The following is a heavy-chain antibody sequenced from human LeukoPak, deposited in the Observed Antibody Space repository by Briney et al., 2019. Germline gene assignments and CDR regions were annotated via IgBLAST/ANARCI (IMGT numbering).Heavy chain of an antibody. CDR2: IYYSGRT. D-gene: IGHD6-19*01. Sequence: SETLSLTCIVSGGSINSSSYYWGWIRQPPGKGLEWIGSIYYSGRTYYNPSLKSRVTISVDTSRNQFSLILSSVTAADTAVYYCARGAVAGTLGFAFSPPNWFDPWGQGTLVTVSS. V-gene: IGHV4-39*07. CDR1: GGSINSSSYY. J-gene: IGHJ5*02. CDR3: ARGAVAGTLGFAFSPPNWFDP.